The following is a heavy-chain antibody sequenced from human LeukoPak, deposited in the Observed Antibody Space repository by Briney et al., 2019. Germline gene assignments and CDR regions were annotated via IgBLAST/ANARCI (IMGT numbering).Heavy chain of an antibody. J-gene: IGHJ6*02. D-gene: IGHD2-21*01. CDR3: ARVIRYFYGMDV. CDR1: GYSFSSYD. V-gene: IGHV1-8*01. CDR2: MNPNSGNA. Sequence: ASVKVSCKASGYSFSSYDINWVRQVTGQGLEWMGWMNPNSGNAGYAQKFQGRVTMTRDTSINTAYLELNSLRSEDTAVYYCARVIRYFYGMDVWGQGTTVIVSS.